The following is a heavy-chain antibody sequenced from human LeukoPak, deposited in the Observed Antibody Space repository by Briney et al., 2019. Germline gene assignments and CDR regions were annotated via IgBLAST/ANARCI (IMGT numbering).Heavy chain of an antibody. CDR2: ISGGGGST. J-gene: IGHJ4*02. Sequence: PGGSLRLSCAASGFTFSSYAMSWVRQAPGKGLEWVSAISGGGGSTYYADSVKGRFTISRDNSKNTLYLQMNSLRAEDTAVYYCAKDGAGYYDFWSGYSDPYYFDYWGQRTLVTVSS. D-gene: IGHD3-3*01. CDR1: GFTFSSYA. V-gene: IGHV3-23*01. CDR3: AKDGAGYYDFWSGYSDPYYFDY.